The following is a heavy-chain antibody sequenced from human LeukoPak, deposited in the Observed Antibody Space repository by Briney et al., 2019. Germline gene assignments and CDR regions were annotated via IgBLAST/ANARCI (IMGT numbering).Heavy chain of an antibody. J-gene: IGHJ4*02. CDR1: AYTVSNNY. D-gene: IGHD2-15*01. V-gene: IGHV3-53*01. Sequence: GGSLRLSCTASAYTVSNNYMTWVRQAPGKGLEWVSVIYSGGSTYYADSVKGRFTISRDNSKNTLYLLMNSLRAEDTAVYYCARRGVVLHDLYYFDYWGQGTLVTVSS. CDR3: ARRGVVLHDLYYFDY. CDR2: IYSGGST.